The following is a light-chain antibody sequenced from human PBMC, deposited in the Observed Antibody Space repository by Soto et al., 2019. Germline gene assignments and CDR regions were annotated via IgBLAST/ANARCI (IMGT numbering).Light chain of an antibody. CDR2: GAS. CDR3: QQYHNGPPYT. Sequence: VMTQSPAILSVSPGERVTLSCRASQSVMNSLAWYQQRPGQAPRLLIHGASTRATGIPARFSGSGSGTEFTLSISSLQSEDFAVYYCQQYHNGPPYTFGKGTKLEI. V-gene: IGKV3-15*01. J-gene: IGKJ2*01. CDR1: QSVMNS.